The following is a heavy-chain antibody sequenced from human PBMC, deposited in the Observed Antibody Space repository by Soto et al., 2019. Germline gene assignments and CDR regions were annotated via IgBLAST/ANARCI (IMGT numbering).Heavy chain of an antibody. CDR1: SSPINSRYY. CDR3: ARNTSGRNFDY. CDR2: IYHSGST. Sequence: SETLYITCTVSSSPINSRYYWGWIRQTPGKGLEWVASIYHSGSTHYNPSLKSRATISVDTSNNQFSLRLSSVTAADTAIYYCARNTSGRNFDYWGQGTQVTVSS. V-gene: IGHV4-38-2*02. D-gene: IGHD6-19*01. J-gene: IGHJ4*02.